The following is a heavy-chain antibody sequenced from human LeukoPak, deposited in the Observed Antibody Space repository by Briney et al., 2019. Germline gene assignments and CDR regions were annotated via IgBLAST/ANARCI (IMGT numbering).Heavy chain of an antibody. D-gene: IGHD3-22*01. CDR3: AREAGRGMIVVAGDAFDI. CDR2: NSSRSSII. V-gene: IGHV3-48*01. J-gene: IGHJ3*02. CDR1: GFTFSSYS. Sequence: GGSLRLSCAASGFTFSSYSMNWVRQAPGKGLEWVSYNSSRSSIIYYADSVKGRFTISRDNAKKSLNLQMNSLRAEDTAVYYCAREAGRGMIVVAGDAFDIWGQGTMVTVSS.